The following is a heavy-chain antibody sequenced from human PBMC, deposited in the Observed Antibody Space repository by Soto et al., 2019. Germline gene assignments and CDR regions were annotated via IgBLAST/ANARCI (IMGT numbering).Heavy chain of an antibody. CDR1: GFTLSMYS. V-gene: IGHV3-7*03. D-gene: IGHD2-21*02. CDR2: IPQEGSDG. J-gene: IGHJ6*02. CDR3: ARDQLILQAHDFFYGPDV. Sequence: PGGSLRLSCEVSGFTLSMYSMTWVRQAPGKGLEWVAKIPQEGSDGHYVDSVKGRFTISRDNAKNSVYLQMNSLRAEDTAVYYCARDQLILQAHDFFYGPDVWGQGAKVTVSS.